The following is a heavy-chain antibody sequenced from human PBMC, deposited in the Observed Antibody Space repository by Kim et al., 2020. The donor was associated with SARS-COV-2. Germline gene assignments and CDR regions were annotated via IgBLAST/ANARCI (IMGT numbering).Heavy chain of an antibody. Sequence: GGSLRLSCAASGFTFSSYAMHWVRQAPGKGLVWVAVISYDGSNKYYADSVKGRFTISRDNSKNTLYLQMNSLRAEDTAVYYCARENYYGSGSFYYYYYYGMDVWGQGTTVTVSS. V-gene: IGHV3-30*04. J-gene: IGHJ6*02. CDR2: ISYDGSNK. D-gene: IGHD3-10*01. CDR1: GFTFSSYA. CDR3: ARENYYGSGSFYYYYYYGMDV.